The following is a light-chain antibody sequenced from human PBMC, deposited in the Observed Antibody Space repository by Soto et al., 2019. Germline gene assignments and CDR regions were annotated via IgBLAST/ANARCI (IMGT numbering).Light chain of an antibody. V-gene: IGLV2-14*01. CDR1: SSDVGAYKY. CDR3: SSHTSSSTVYV. Sequence: QSALTQPASVSGSPGQSITISCTGTSSDVGAYKYVSWYQQQPGQAPKLMIYEVSNRPSGVSNRFSVSKSGNTASLTISGLQAEDEADYYCSSHTSSSTVYVFGTGTKLTVL. J-gene: IGLJ1*01. CDR2: EVS.